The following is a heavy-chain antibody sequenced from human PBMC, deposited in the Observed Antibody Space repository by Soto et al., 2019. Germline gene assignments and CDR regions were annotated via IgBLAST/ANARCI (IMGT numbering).Heavy chain of an antibody. CDR3: AHRRRGSHLND. D-gene: IGHD3-16*01. Sequence: QITLKESGPTLAKPTQTLTLTCTFSGFSLSTSGVGVGWIRQPPGKALEWLALIYWDDDKRYSPSLKSRLTSTXXSSINPVVLTMTTLDPVPTAAYYCAHRRRGSHLNDWGQGTLVTVSS. J-gene: IGHJ4*02. CDR2: IYWDDDK. V-gene: IGHV2-5*02. CDR1: GFSLSTSGVG.